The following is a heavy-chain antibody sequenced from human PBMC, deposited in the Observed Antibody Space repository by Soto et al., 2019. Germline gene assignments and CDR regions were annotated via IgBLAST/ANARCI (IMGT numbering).Heavy chain of an antibody. V-gene: IGHV3-23*01. Sequence: EGQLLQSGGDLVQPGGSLRLSCAGSGLTLRSYAMTWIRQTPEKGLEWVSTISGRSAVPSYADFVNGRFTVSRDNSKNTVYLEINTRRPDDTAIYYCAKGGPFTGGFAPWAQGTLVTVSA. CDR2: ISGRSAVP. CDR3: AKGGPFTGGFAP. J-gene: IGHJ5*02. D-gene: IGHD3-16*01. CDR1: GLTLRSYA.